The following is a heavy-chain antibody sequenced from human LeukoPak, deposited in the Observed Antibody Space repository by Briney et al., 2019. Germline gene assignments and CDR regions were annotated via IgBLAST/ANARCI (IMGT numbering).Heavy chain of an antibody. CDR3: ARRGNRNWFDP. CDR2: IYYTGST. V-gene: IGHV4-39*01. CDR1: GGSFSGYY. D-gene: IGHD1-14*01. Sequence: SETLSLTCAVYGGSFSGYYWGWIRQRPGKGLEWIGSIYYTGSTYYNPSLKSRVTISVDTSKNQFSLKLSSVTAADTAVYYCARRGNRNWFDPWGQGTLVTVSS. J-gene: IGHJ5*02.